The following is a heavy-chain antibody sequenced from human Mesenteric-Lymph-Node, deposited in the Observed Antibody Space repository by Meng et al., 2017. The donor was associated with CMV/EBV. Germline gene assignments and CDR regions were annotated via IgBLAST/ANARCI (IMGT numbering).Heavy chain of an antibody. V-gene: IGHV4-4*07. D-gene: IGHD3-3*01. CDR2: IYYSGST. CDR1: GGSISSYY. J-gene: IGHJ5*02. CDR3: ARQNYDFPDRITIFGVVIMGWFDP. Sequence: GSLRLSCTVSGGSISSYYWSWIRQPAGKGLEWIGRIYYSGSTYYNPSLKSRVTISVDTSKNQFSLKLSSVTAADTAVYYCARQNYDFPDRITIFGVVIMGWFDPWGQGTLVTVSS.